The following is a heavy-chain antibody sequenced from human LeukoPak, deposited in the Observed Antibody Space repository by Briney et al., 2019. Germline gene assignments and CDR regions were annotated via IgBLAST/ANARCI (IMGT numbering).Heavy chain of an antibody. Sequence: PSESLSLTCTFSGGSISSSSDYWGRIRQPPGNGLEWIGSVYYSGSTYYKPARKTRVTISLGTSKNQFSLKLSSVTAADTAVYYCARQDTNIIEGLYWGQGTLVTVSS. CDR2: VYYSGST. CDR3: ARQDTNIIEGLY. V-gene: IGHV4-39*01. CDR1: GGSISSSSDY. J-gene: IGHJ4*02.